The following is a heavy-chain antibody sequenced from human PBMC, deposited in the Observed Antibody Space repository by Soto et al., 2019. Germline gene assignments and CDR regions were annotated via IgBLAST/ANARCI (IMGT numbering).Heavy chain of an antibody. D-gene: IGHD6-25*01. CDR3: ARQGAALRDYYYGMDV. J-gene: IGHJ6*02. CDR2: IIPIFGTA. V-gene: IGHV1-69*12. CDR1: GGTFSSYA. Sequence: QVQLVQSGAEVKKPGSSVKVSCKASGGTFSSYAISWVRQAPGQGLEWTGGIIPIFGTANYAQKFQGRVTITADESTSTAYMELSSLRSEDTAVYYCARQGAALRDYYYGMDVWGQGTTVTVSS.